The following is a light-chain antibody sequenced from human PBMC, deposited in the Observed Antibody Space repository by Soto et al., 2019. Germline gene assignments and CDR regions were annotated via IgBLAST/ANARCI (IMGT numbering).Light chain of an antibody. V-gene: IGKV3-15*01. CDR2: GAS. J-gene: IGKJ3*01. CDR3: QQYNNWPPFT. Sequence: EIVMTQSPATLSVSPGERATLSCRANQSVSNNLAWYQQKPGQAPRLLIYGASTRATGLPARFSGSGSGTEFTLTISSLQSEDFAVYYGQQYNNWPPFTFGPGTKVDIK. CDR1: QSVSNN.